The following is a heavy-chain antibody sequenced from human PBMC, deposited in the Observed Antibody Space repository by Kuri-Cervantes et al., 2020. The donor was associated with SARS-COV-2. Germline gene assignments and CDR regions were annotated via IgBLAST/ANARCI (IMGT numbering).Heavy chain of an antibody. J-gene: IGHJ4*02. CDR2: INPNSGGT. CDR3: ARGEGSRGLMVVLGWRGAGRLDF. Sequence: ASVKVSCKASGYTFTGYYMHWVRQAPGQGLEWMGWINPNSGGTNYAQKFQGWVTMTRDTSLSISYMELNRLTSDDTAVYYCARGEGSRGLMVVLGWRGAGRLDFWGQGTLVTVSS. CDR1: GYTFTGYY. D-gene: IGHD3-10*01. V-gene: IGHV1-2*04.